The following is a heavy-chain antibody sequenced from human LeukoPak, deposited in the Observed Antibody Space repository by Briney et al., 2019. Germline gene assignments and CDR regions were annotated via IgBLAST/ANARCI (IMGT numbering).Heavy chain of an antibody. V-gene: IGHV1-18*01. CDR2: ISAYNGNT. Sequence: ASVKVSCKASGYTFTSYGISWVRQAPGQGLEWMGWISAYNGNTNYPQKLQGRVTMTADTSTSTAYMELRSLRSDDTAVYYCARTEIADEYGAPGVMRWGQGTLVTVSS. D-gene: IGHD4-17*01. CDR1: GYTFTSYG. CDR3: ARTEIADEYGAPGVMR. J-gene: IGHJ4*02.